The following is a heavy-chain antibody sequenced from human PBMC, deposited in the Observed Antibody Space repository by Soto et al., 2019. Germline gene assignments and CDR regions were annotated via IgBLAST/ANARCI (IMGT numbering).Heavy chain of an antibody. CDR1: GFTFSHYG. J-gene: IGHJ4*02. D-gene: IGHD1-26*01. CDR2: ISYDGSNK. Sequence: QVQLVESGGVVVQPGRSLRLSCAASGFTFSHYGLHWVRQAPGKGLEWLGVISYDGSNKHYADSVKGRFTVSRDNSKNTLYLQMNSLRAEDTAVYFCARYSGKYQGPIDYWGQGTLVTVSS. V-gene: IGHV3-30*03. CDR3: ARYSGKYQGPIDY.